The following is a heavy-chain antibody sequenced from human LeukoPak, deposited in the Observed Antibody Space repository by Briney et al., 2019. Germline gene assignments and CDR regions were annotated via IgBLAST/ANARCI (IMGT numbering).Heavy chain of an antibody. CDR1: GFTFSRYW. CDR2: IKEDGSKI. D-gene: IGHD3-10*01. Sequence: GGSLRLSCAASGFTFSRYWMSWVRQAPGKGLEWVANIKEDGSKIYYVDSVKGRFTISRDNAKNSLYLQMNSLRAEDTAVYYCAREGGGSPGVPHDYWGQGTLVTVSS. V-gene: IGHV3-7*01. CDR3: AREGGGSPGVPHDY. J-gene: IGHJ4*02.